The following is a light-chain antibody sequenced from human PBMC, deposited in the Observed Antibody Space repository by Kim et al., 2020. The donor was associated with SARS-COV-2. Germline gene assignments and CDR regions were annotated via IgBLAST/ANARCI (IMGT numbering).Light chain of an antibody. CDR1: QSISSW. J-gene: IGKJ1*01. Sequence: DIQMTQSPPTLSASVGDRVTITCRASQSISSWLAWYQQKPGKAPKLLIYDASNLESGVPSRFSGSGSGTEFTLTISSLQPDDFATYYCQQYSTWWTFCQGTKVDIK. CDR3: QQYSTWWT. CDR2: DAS. V-gene: IGKV1-5*01.